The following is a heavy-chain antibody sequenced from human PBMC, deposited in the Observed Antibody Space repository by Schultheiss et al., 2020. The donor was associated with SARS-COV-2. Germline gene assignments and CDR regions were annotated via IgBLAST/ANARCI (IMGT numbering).Heavy chain of an antibody. J-gene: IGHJ6*02. V-gene: IGHV1-69*05. CDR2: IIPIFGTA. Sequence: SVKVSCKASGGTFSSYAISWVRQAPGQGLEWMGGIIPIFGTANYAQKLQGRVTMTTDTSTSTAYMELRSLRSDDTAVYYCARDRDYSNYETPNYYGMDVWGQGTTVTVSS. D-gene: IGHD4-11*01. CDR1: GGTFSSYA. CDR3: ARDRDYSNYETPNYYGMDV.